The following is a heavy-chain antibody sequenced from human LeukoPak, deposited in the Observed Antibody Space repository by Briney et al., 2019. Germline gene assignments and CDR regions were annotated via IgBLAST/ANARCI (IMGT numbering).Heavy chain of an antibody. V-gene: IGHV1-69*04. J-gene: IGHJ4*02. CDR3: ARGSYYYDSSGYSYYFDY. D-gene: IGHD3-22*01. CDR1: GGTFSSYA. Sequence: ASVKVSCKASGGTFSSYAISWVRQAPGQGLEWMGRIIPILGIANYAQKFQGRVTITADKSTSTAYMELSSLRSEDTAVYYCARGSYYYDSSGYSYYFDYWGQGTLVTVSS. CDR2: IIPILGIA.